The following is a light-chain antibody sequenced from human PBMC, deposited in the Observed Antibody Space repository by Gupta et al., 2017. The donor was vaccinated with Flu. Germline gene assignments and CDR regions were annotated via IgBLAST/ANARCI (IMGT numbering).Light chain of an antibody. Sequence: EIVLTQSPATLSLSPGERATLSCRASQSVSTYLAWYQQKPGQGPRLLIYDSSNRATGIPARFSGSGSGTDFTLTISSLEPEDFAVYYCQQRSNGPPTLTFGGGTKVEIK. CDR1: QSVSTY. J-gene: IGKJ4*01. CDR3: QQRSNGPPTLT. V-gene: IGKV3-11*01. CDR2: DSS.